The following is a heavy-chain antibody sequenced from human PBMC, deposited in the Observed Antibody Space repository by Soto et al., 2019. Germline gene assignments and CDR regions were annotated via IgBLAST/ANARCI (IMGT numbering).Heavy chain of an antibody. CDR2: ISWDGGST. D-gene: IGHD6-19*01. Sequence: EVQLVESGGVVVQPGGSLRLSCAASGFTFDDYTMHWVRQAPGKGLEWVSLISWDGGSTYYADSVKGRFTISRDNSKNSLYLQMNSLRTEDTALYYCAKDIRPLEKKQWLVLGPDYWGQGTLVTVSS. J-gene: IGHJ4*02. CDR3: AKDIRPLEKKQWLVLGPDY. V-gene: IGHV3-43*01. CDR1: GFTFDDYT.